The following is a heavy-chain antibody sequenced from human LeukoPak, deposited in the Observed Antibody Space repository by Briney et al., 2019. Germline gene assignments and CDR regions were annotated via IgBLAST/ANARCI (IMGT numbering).Heavy chain of an antibody. CDR2: ISSSSDST. J-gene: IGHJ4*02. Sequence: PSETLSLTCTVSGDSISTSYYWGWIRQPPGKGLEWVSYISSSSDSTNYVDSVKGRFTISRDNAKNSLYLQMNSLRVEDTAVYYCARDPPSAWGQGTLVTVSS. CDR3: ARDPPSA. CDR1: GDSISTSYY. V-gene: IGHV3-11*06.